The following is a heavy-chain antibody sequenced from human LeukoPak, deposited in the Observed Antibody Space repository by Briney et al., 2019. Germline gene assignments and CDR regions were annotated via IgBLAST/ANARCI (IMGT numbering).Heavy chain of an antibody. D-gene: IGHD5-18*01. CDR1: GAPISEYY. V-gene: IGHV4-4*08. CDR3: ARGLDTAKVGY. J-gene: IGHJ4*02. CDR2: IHPSGST. Sequence: SETLSLTCTVSGAPISEYYWTWIRQPPGKGLEWLGHIHPSGSTYSNPSLRSRVTVSVDTPKNQFSLTLSSVTAADTAMYFCARGLDTAKVGYWGQGTLVTVSS.